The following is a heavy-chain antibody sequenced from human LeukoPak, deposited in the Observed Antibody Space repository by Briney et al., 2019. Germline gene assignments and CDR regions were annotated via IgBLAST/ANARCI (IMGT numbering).Heavy chain of an antibody. Sequence: GGSLRLSCAASGFTCNSYSMKWVPQAPGKRLEWVSSISSSSSYIYYADSVKGRFTISRDNAINSLYLQMNSLRAEDTAVYYCARVAGGAADVSYDYWGQGTLVTVSS. V-gene: IGHV3-21*01. J-gene: IGHJ4*02. CDR2: ISSSSSYI. CDR1: GFTCNSYS. D-gene: IGHD3-16*01. CDR3: ARVAGGAADVSYDY.